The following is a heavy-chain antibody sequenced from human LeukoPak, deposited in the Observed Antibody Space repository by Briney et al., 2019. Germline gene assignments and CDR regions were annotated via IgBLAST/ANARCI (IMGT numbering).Heavy chain of an antibody. D-gene: IGHD5-18*01. Sequence: SETLSLTCAVYGGSFSGYYWSWIRQPPGKGLEWIGEINHSGCTNYNPSLKSRVTISVDTSKNQFSLKLSSVTAADTAVYYCARGADTAMVKGYGGFDPWGQGTLVTVSS. CDR3: ARGADTAMVKGYGGFDP. V-gene: IGHV4-34*01. J-gene: IGHJ5*02. CDR1: GGSFSGYY. CDR2: INHSGCT.